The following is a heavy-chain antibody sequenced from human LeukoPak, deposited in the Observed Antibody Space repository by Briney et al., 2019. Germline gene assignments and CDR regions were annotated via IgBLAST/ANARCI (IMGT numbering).Heavy chain of an antibody. D-gene: IGHD3-16*01. Sequence: ASVKVSCKASGYFFSGYYMQWVRQARGQRLEWIGRINPNSGDTDYAQKFQDRVTMTRDTSISTFYMELSRLRSEDTALYYCARGDYGNNPTCFDYWGQGTLVTVSS. V-gene: IGHV1-2*06. CDR3: ARGDYGNNPTCFDY. J-gene: IGHJ4*02. CDR2: INPNSGDT. CDR1: GYFFSGYY.